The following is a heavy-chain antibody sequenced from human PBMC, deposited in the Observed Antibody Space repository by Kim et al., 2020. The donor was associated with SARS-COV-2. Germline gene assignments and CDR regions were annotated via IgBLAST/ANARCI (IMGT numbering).Heavy chain of an antibody. D-gene: IGHD3-10*01. J-gene: IGHJ6*02. CDR1: GFTVSSNY. CDR3: ASLVRGVSYYYYGMDV. Sequence: GGSLRLSCAASGFTVSSNYMSWVRQAPGKGLEWVSVIYSGGSTYYADSVKGRFTISRDNSKNTLYLQMNSLRAEDTAVYYCASLVRGVSYYYYGMDVWGQGTTVTVSS. V-gene: IGHV3-53*01. CDR2: IYSGGST.